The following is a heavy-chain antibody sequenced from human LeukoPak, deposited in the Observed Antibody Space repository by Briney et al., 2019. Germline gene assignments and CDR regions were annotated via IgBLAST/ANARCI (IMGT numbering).Heavy chain of an antibody. CDR1: GYTFTGYY. Sequence: ASVKVSCKASGYTFTGYYMHWVRHAPGQGLESMGWINPNSGGTNYAQKFQGRVTMTRDTSISTAYMELSRLRSDDTAVYYCARDGAYCSSTSCSPLNDYWGQGTLVTVSS. J-gene: IGHJ4*02. CDR2: INPNSGGT. CDR3: ARDGAYCSSTSCSPLNDY. D-gene: IGHD2-2*01. V-gene: IGHV1-2*02.